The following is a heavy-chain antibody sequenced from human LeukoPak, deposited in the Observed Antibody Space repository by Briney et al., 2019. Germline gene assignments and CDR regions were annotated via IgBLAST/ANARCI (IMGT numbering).Heavy chain of an antibody. CDR1: GYTFTGYY. Sequence: ASVKVSCKASGYTFTGYYMHWVRQAPGQGLEWMGWINPNSGGTNYAQKFQGRVTMTRDTSISTAYMELSRLRSDDTAVYYCARESIAASPRVVDYWGQGTLVTVSS. D-gene: IGHD6-6*01. J-gene: IGHJ4*02. V-gene: IGHV1-2*02. CDR2: INPNSGGT. CDR3: ARESIAASPRVVDY.